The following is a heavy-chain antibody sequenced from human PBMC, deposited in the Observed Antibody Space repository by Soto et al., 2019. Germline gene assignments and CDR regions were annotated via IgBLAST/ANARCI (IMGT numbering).Heavy chain of an antibody. V-gene: IGHV4-31*03. D-gene: IGHD3-10*01. J-gene: IGHJ5*02. CDR3: ARGSITMVRGVMGWFDP. Sequence: SETLSLTCTVSGGSIISGGYYWIWVRQHPEKGLEWIGYNYYIGGSTYYNPSLKSRVTISVDPSKNQFSLNLTSVTAADTAVYYCARGSITMVRGVMGWFDPWGQGTLVTVSS. CDR1: GGSIISGGYY. CDR2: NYYIGGST.